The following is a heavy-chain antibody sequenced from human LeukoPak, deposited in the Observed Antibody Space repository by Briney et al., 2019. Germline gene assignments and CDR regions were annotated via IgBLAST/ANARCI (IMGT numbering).Heavy chain of an antibody. CDR3: ARDWYCSSGSCYPPPNPRYYYGMDV. CDR1: GFTFSDYY. CDR2: ISSSGSTI. V-gene: IGHV3-11*01. D-gene: IGHD2-15*01. J-gene: IGHJ6*02. Sequence: GGSLRLSCAASGFTFSDYYMSWIRQAPGKGLEWVSYISSSGSTIYYADSVKGRFTISRDNAKNSLYLQMNSLRAEDTAVYYCARDWYCSSGSCYPPPNPRYYYGMDVWGQGTTVTVSS.